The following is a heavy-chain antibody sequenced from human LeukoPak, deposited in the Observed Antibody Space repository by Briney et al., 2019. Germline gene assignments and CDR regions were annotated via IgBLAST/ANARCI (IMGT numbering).Heavy chain of an antibody. J-gene: IGHJ4*02. CDR2: ISSSGSTI. Sequence: GGSLRLSCAASGFTFSDYYMSWIRQVPEKGLEWVSYISSSGSTIYYADSVKGRFTISRDNAKNSLYLQMNSLRAEDTAVYYCARAPSIAVAGTDYWGQGTLVTVSS. CDR1: GFTFSDYY. CDR3: ARAPSIAVAGTDY. D-gene: IGHD6-19*01. V-gene: IGHV3-11*04.